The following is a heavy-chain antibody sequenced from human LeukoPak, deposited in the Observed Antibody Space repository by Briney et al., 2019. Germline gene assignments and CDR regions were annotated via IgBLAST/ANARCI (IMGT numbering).Heavy chain of an antibody. CDR2: IYTSGST. Sequence: SETLSLTCTVSGGSISSYYWSWIRQPAGKGLEWIGRIYTSGSTNYNPSLKSRVTMSVDTSKNQFSLKLSSVTAADTAVYYCARVYYYDSSGYSYYFDYWGQGTLVTVSS. V-gene: IGHV4-4*07. CDR1: GGSISSYY. J-gene: IGHJ4*02. CDR3: ARVYYYDSSGYSYYFDY. D-gene: IGHD3-22*01.